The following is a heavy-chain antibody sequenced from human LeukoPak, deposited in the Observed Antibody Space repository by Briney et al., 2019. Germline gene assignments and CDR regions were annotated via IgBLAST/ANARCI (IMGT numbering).Heavy chain of an antibody. Sequence: PSETLSLTCTVSGGSISSSSYYWGWIRQPPGKGLEWIGSIYHSGSTFDNPSLKSRVTISVDTSKNQFSLKLSSVTAADTAVYYCARGSLGSGLNYFDYWGQGTLVTVSS. V-gene: IGHV4-39*07. D-gene: IGHD2-15*01. J-gene: IGHJ4*02. CDR2: IYHSGST. CDR1: GGSISSSSYY. CDR3: ARGSLGSGLNYFDY.